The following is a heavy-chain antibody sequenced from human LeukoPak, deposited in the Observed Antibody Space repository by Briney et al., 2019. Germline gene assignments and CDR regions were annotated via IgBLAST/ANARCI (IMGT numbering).Heavy chain of an antibody. CDR2: IKQDGSDI. CDR3: AGDYSSSWFLFDY. V-gene: IGHV3-7*03. CDR1: GFTFSNYW. J-gene: IGHJ4*02. D-gene: IGHD6-13*01. Sequence: GGSLRLSCAASGFTFSNYWMSWVRQAPGKGLEWVANIKQDGSDIYYVDSVKGRFTISRDNAKNSLYLRMNDLRAEDTALYYCAGDYSSSWFLFDYWGQGTLVTVSS.